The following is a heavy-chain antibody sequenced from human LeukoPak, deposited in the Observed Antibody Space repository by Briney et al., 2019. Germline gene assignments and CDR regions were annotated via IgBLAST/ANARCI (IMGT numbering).Heavy chain of an antibody. Sequence: SETLSLTCAVSGYSISSGYYWGWIRQPPGKGLEWIGSIYHSGSTYYNPSLKSRVTISVDTSKNQFSLKLSSVTAADTAVYCCARSWDYYYYYYMDAWGKGTTVTVSS. CDR1: GYSISSGYY. CDR3: ARSWDYYYYYYMDA. D-gene: IGHD1-26*01. V-gene: IGHV4-38-2*01. CDR2: IYHSGST. J-gene: IGHJ6*03.